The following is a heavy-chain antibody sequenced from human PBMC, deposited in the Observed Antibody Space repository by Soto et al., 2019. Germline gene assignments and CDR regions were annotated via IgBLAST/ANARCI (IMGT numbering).Heavy chain of an antibody. J-gene: IGHJ6*02. CDR3: ARGRYDFWPMGV. V-gene: IGHV3-53*01. Sequence: GGSLRLSCAASGFTVSSNYMSWVRQAPGKGLEWVSVIYSGGSTYYADSVKGRFTISRDNSKNTLYLQMNSLRAEDTAVYYCARGRYDFWPMGVWGQGTTVPVSS. D-gene: IGHD3-3*01. CDR1: GFTVSSNY. CDR2: IYSGGST.